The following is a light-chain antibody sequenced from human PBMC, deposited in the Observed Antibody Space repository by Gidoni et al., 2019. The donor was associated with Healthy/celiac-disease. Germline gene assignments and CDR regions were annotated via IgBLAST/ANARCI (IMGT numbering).Light chain of an antibody. V-gene: IGKV1-9*01. CDR1: HGISSY. J-gene: IGKJ2*01. CDR2: AAS. CDR3: QQLNSYPPYT. Sequence: IQLTQSTSSLSASVGDRVTITCRASHGISSYLSWYQQKPGKAPKLLIYAASTLQSGVPSRFSGSGSWTDFTLTISSLQPEDFATYYCQQLNSYPPYTFGQGTKLEIK.